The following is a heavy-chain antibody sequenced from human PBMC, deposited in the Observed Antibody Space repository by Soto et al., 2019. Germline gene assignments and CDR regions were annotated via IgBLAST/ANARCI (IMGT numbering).Heavy chain of an antibody. D-gene: IGHD3-10*01. J-gene: IGHJ5*02. CDR3: ARARAFYGSNWFDP. CDR1: GFTFGDYY. Sequence: AGGSLRLSCAASGFTFGDYYMSWIRQAPGKGLEWVSYISSSGSTIYYADSVKGRFTISRDNAKNSLYLQMNSLRAEDTAVYYCARARAFYGSNWFDPWGQGTLVTVSS. V-gene: IGHV3-11*01. CDR2: ISSSGSTI.